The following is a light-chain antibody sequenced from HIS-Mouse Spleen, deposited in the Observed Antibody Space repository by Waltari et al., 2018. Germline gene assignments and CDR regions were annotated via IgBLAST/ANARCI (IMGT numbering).Light chain of an antibody. CDR2: DFS. CDR1: SSHVGGYNY. Sequence: QSALTQPASVSGSPGQSITISCTGPSSHVGGYNYVSWYQQHPGKPPKLMIYDFSNRPSGVSNRFSGSKSGNTASLTISGLQAEDEADYYCSSYTSSSTYVFGTGTKVTVL. J-gene: IGLJ1*01. V-gene: IGLV2-14*03. CDR3: SSYTSSSTYV.